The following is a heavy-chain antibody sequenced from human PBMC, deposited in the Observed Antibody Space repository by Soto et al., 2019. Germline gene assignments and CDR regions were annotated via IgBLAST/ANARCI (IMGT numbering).Heavy chain of an antibody. CDR1: GGSISSYY. J-gene: IGHJ4*02. V-gene: IGHV4-59*01. Sequence: PSETLSLTCTVSGGSISSYYWSWIRQPPGKGLEWIGYIYYSGSTNYNPSLKSRVTISVDTSKNQFSLKLSSVTAADTAVYYCARVIQLWPDSGYALYFDYWGQGTLVTVSS. D-gene: IGHD5-18*01. CDR2: IYYSGST. CDR3: ARVIQLWPDSGYALYFDY.